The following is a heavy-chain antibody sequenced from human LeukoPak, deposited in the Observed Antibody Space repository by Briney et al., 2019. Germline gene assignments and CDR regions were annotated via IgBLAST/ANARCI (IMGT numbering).Heavy chain of an antibody. CDR1: GYILTELS. CDR3: ATAPGSYYSDAFDI. J-gene: IGHJ3*02. Sequence: ASVKVSCKVSGYILTELSMHWVRQAPGKGLEWMGGFDPEDGETIYAQKFQGRVTMTEDTSTDTAYMELSSLRSEDTAVYYCATAPGSYYSDAFDIWGQGTMVTVSS. V-gene: IGHV1-24*01. D-gene: IGHD3-10*01. CDR2: FDPEDGET.